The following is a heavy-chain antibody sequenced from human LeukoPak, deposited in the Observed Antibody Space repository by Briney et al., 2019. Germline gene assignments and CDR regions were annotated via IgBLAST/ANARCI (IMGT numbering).Heavy chain of an antibody. CDR1: GFTFSSYG. V-gene: IGHV3-30*18. CDR3: AKDSEVAAAGKMGISAFDY. D-gene: IGHD6-13*01. CDR2: ISYDGSNK. Sequence: GGSLRLSCAASGFTFSSYGMHWVRQAPGKGLEWVAVISYDGSNKYYADSVKGRFTISRDNSKNTLYLQMNSLRAEDTAVYYCAKDSEVAAAGKMGISAFDYWGQGTLVTVSS. J-gene: IGHJ4*02.